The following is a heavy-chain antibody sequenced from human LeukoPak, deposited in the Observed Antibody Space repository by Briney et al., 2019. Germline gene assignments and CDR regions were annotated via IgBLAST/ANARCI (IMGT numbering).Heavy chain of an antibody. D-gene: IGHD6-13*01. V-gene: IGHV3-30*18. CDR1: GFTFSSYG. CDR3: AKDSSSWFDP. CDR2: ISYDGSNK. J-gene: IGHJ5*02. Sequence: GRSLRLSCAASGFTFSSYGMHWVRQAPGKGLEWVAVISYDGSNKYYADSVKGRLTISRDNSKNTLYLQMNSLRAEDTAVYCCAKDSSSWFDPWGQGTLVTVSS.